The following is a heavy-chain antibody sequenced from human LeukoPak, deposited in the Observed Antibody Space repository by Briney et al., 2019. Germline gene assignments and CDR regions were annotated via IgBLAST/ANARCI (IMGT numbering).Heavy chain of an antibody. Sequence: SGTLSLTCAVSGVSISSSNWWSWVRQPPGKGLEWIGEIYHSGSTNYNPSLKSRVTISVDKSKNQFSLKLSSVTAADTAVYYCARTAVGEYNWFDPWGQGTLVTVSS. J-gene: IGHJ5*02. CDR2: IYHSGST. D-gene: IGHD3-16*01. CDR1: GVSISSSNW. V-gene: IGHV4-4*02. CDR3: ARTAVGEYNWFDP.